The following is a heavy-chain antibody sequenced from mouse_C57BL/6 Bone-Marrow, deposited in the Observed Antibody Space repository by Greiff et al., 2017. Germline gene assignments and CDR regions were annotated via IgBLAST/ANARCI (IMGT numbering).Heavy chain of an antibody. J-gene: IGHJ2*01. CDR1: GFTFSDYG. CDR2: ISSGSSTI. D-gene: IGHD1-1*01. V-gene: IGHV5-17*01. Sequence: EVKLVESGGGLVKPGGSLKLSCAASGFTFSDYGMHWVRQAPEKGLEWVAYISSGSSTIYYADTVKGRFTISRDNAKNTLFLQMTSLRSEDTAMYYCARGPDYYGSSYDDYWGQGTTLTVSS. CDR3: ARGPDYYGSSYDDY.